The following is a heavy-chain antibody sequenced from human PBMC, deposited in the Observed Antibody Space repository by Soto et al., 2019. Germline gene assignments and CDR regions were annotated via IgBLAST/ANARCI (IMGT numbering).Heavy chain of an antibody. J-gene: IGHJ4*02. D-gene: IGHD3-16*01. Sequence: GGSLRLSCAASGFSLSPYWMHWVRQVPGRGLEWVARLSSDGFGAAYADSVKGRFFISRDIARNTLSLQMNSLRADDTAVYYCARDLGRPDYWGRGTSVTVSS. CDR3: ARDLGRPDY. CDR1: GFSLSPYW. V-gene: IGHV3-74*03. CDR2: LSSDGFGA.